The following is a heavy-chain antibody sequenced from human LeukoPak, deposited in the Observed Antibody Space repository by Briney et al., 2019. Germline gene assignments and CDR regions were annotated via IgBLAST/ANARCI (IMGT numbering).Heavy chain of an antibody. D-gene: IGHD6-19*01. J-gene: IGHJ6*03. CDR3: ARIISVAGNYYYYYMDV. V-gene: IGHV1-2*02. Sequence: GASVKVSCKXSGYTFTSYGISWVRQAPGQGLEWMGWINPNSGGTNYAQKFQGRVTMTRDTSISTAYMELSRLRSDDTAVYYCARIISVAGNYYYYYMDVWGKGTTVTVSS. CDR1: GYTFTSYG. CDR2: INPNSGGT.